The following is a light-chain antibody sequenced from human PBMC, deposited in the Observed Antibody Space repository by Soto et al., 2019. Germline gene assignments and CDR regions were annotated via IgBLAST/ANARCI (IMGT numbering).Light chain of an antibody. CDR1: QSVGSN. J-gene: IGKJ2*01. CDR2: GAS. V-gene: IGKV3-15*01. CDR3: QHYNNWPPYT. Sequence: EIVMTQSPATLPVSPGERATLSCRPSQSVGSNLAWYQQKPGQAPRLLIYGASTRATGIPARFSGSGSGTEFTLTITSLQSEDFAVYYCQHYNNWPPYTFGQGTKVDIK.